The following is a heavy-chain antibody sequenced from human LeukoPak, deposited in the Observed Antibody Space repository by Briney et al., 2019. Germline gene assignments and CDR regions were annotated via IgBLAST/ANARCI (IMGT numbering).Heavy chain of an antibody. D-gene: IGHD2-15*01. Sequence: SETLSLTCLLSGGSISSYYWSWIRQPPGTGLEWIGYIYYSGSTNYNPSLKSRDTISVDTPQNQLSLNLSAVTAAAPAGYYFPGDLTSYSYYYMCVWGKKATVTVSS. CDR1: GGSISSYY. CDR3: PGDLTSYSYYYMCV. J-gene: IGHJ6*03. CDR2: IYYSGST. V-gene: IGHV4-59*01.